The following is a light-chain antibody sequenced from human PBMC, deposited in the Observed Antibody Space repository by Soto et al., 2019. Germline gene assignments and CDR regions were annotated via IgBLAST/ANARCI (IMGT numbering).Light chain of an antibody. V-gene: IGKV1-39*01. CDR1: QSISTF. CDR2: TAS. CDR3: QQYGKLPIT. Sequence: DSPMTQSPSTLSTSLGDRFTITCRASQSISTFLNWYQQKPGKAPKLLISTASSLQSGVPSTFSGSGSGTDFTLTISSLEPEDFAVYYCQQYGKLPITFGQGTRLEVK. J-gene: IGKJ5*01.